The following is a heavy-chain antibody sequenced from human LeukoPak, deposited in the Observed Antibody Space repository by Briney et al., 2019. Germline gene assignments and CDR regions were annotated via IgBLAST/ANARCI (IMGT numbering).Heavy chain of an antibody. V-gene: IGHV3-20*04. CDR3: ARARGEWLEPLDY. CDR2: INWNGGST. Sequence: GGSLRLSCAASGFTFDDYGMSWVRQAPGKGLEWVSGINWNGGSTGYADSVKGRFTISRDNAKNTLYLQMNSLRAEDTAVYYCARARGEWLEPLDYWGQGTLVTVSS. J-gene: IGHJ4*02. D-gene: IGHD6-19*01. CDR1: GFTFDDYG.